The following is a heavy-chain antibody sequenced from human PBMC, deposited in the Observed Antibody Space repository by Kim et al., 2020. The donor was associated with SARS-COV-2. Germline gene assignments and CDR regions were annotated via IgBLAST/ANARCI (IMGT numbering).Heavy chain of an antibody. J-gene: IGHJ3*02. Sequence: GWSLRLSCAASGFTFSSYWMSWVRQAPGKGLEWVANIKEDGSEKYHVDSVKGRFTISRDNAKNSLYLQMNSLRAEDTAVYYCARDGDGYNRVTFDIWGQGTMVTVSS. D-gene: IGHD5-12*01. CDR3: ARDGDGYNRVTFDI. CDR2: IKEDGSEK. V-gene: IGHV3-7*01. CDR1: GFTFSSYW.